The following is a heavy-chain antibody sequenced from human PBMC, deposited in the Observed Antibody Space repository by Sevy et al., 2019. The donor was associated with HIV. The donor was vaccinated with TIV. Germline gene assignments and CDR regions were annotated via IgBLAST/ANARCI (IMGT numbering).Heavy chain of an antibody. CDR1: GFTFRSFS. D-gene: IGHD1-1*01. Sequence: GGSLRLSCAASGFTFRSFSMHWVRQPPGKWLEWVTTVSYDGSNTYYAGSVKGRFAAFRDNSRYLLNLQMNNLRPEDTAVYYCALERLSSDVAEYFQNWGQGTPVTVSS. CDR2: VSYDGSNT. CDR3: ALERLSSDVAEYFQN. J-gene: IGHJ1*01. V-gene: IGHV3-30*09.